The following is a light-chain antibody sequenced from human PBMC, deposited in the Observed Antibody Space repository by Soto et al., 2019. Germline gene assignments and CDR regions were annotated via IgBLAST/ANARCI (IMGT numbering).Light chain of an antibody. V-gene: IGKV3-15*01. Sequence: EIVMTQSPDTLSVSPGERATLSCRASQSVSSNLAWYQQKPGQAPRLLIYGASTRATGIPARFSGSGSGTEFTFTISSLQSEDFAVYYCQQYNNWPLHTFGQGTKLEI. CDR2: GAS. CDR1: QSVSSN. J-gene: IGKJ2*01. CDR3: QQYNNWPLHT.